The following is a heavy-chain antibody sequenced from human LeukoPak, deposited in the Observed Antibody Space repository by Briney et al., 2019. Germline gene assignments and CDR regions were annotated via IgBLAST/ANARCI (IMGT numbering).Heavy chain of an antibody. V-gene: IGHV1-46*01. CDR1: GYTFTSYY. D-gene: IGHD3-22*01. CDR2: INPSGGST. J-gene: IGHJ5*01. CDR3: ARVRPRSGWFGY. Sequence: ASVKVSCKASGYTFTSYYMHWVRQAPGQGLEWMGIINPSGGSTSYAQKFQGRVTMTRDMSRSTVYMELSSLRSEDTAVYYCARVRPRSGWFGYWGQGTLVTVSS.